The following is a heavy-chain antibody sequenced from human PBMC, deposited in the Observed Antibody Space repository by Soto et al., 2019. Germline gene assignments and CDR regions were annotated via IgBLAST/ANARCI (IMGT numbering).Heavy chain of an antibody. CDR2: VYWDDDK. V-gene: IGHV2-5*02. D-gene: IGHD3-16*01. Sequence: QITLNESGPALVKPTQTLTLTYTFSGFSLNTRDVGVGWIRQPPGKALEWLGVVYWDDDKTYSPSLKSRLTITKDTPKTQVVLRMTKMDPVDTATYYCAHCRGGVASFWGQGTLVTVSS. CDR1: GFSLNTRDVG. J-gene: IGHJ4*02. CDR3: AHCRGGVASF.